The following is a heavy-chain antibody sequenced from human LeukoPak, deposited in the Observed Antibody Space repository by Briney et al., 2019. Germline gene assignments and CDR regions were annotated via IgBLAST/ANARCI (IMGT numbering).Heavy chain of an antibody. CDR1: GYTFTGYY. D-gene: IGHD1-26*01. CDR3: AREGRGTNIGY. CDR2: INPNSGGT. Sequence: ASVKLSCKASGYTFTGYYKHWVRQAPGRGIEWMGGINPNSGGTNYAQKFQGRVTMTRGTPISTAYMELSRLRSDDTAVYYCAREGRGTNIGYWGQGTLVTVSS. J-gene: IGHJ4*02. V-gene: IGHV1-2*02.